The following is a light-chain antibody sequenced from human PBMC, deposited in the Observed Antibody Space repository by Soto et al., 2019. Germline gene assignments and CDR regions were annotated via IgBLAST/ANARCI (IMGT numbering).Light chain of an antibody. CDR2: DAS. J-gene: IGKJ5*01. CDR1: QSVSTY. CDR3: QQRSNGIT. V-gene: IGKV3-11*01. Sequence: EIVLTQSPATLSLPPGERATLSCRASQSVSTYLAWYQQKPGQAPRLLIYDASNRATGIPDSFSGSGSGTDVTLTSSSLEPEDFAGYYCQQRSNGITFGQGTRLEIK.